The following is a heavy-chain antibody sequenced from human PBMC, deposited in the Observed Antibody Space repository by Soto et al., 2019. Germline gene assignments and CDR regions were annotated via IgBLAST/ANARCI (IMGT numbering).Heavy chain of an antibody. Sequence: GGSLRLSCAASGFTFSNAWMSWVRQAPGKGLEWVGRIKSKTDGGTTDYAAPVKGRFTISIDDSKNTLYLQMNSLKTEDTAVYYCTTGYSSSFGGLPLIDYWGQGTLVTVSS. CDR3: TTGYSSSFGGLPLIDY. V-gene: IGHV3-15*01. J-gene: IGHJ4*02. D-gene: IGHD6-13*01. CDR1: GFTFSNAW. CDR2: IKSKTDGGTT.